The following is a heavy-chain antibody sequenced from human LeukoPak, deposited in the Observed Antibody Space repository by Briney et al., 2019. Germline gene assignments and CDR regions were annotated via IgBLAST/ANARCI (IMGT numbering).Heavy chain of an antibody. CDR3: ARDKSSGAYDY. D-gene: IGHD1-26*01. CDR2: ISWDGGST. J-gene: IGHJ4*02. CDR1: GFTFDDYT. Sequence: PGGSLRLSCAASGFTFDDYTMHWVRQAPGKGLEWVSLISWDGGSTYYADSVKGRFTISRDNSKNTLYLQMNSLRAEDTAVYYCARDKSSGAYDYWGQGTLVTVSS. V-gene: IGHV3-43*01.